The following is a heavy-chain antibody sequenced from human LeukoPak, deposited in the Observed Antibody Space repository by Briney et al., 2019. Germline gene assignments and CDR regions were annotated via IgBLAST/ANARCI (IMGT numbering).Heavy chain of an antibody. Sequence: GASVKVSCKASGGTFSSYAISWVRQAPGAGLEWMGGIIPIFGTANYAQKFQGRVTITADESTSTAYMELSSLRSEDTAVYYCARDDCSGGSCYYSRRNWFDPWGQGTLVTVSS. J-gene: IGHJ5*02. CDR3: ARDDCSGGSCYYSRRNWFDP. CDR1: GGTFSSYA. D-gene: IGHD2-15*01. CDR2: IIPIFGTA. V-gene: IGHV1-69*13.